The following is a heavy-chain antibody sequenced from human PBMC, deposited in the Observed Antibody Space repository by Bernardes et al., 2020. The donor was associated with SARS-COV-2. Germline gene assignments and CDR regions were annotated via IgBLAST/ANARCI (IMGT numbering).Heavy chain of an antibody. V-gene: IGHV1-2*04. J-gene: IGHJ6*02. CDR2: INPNSGGT. Sequence: ASVKDSCKASGYTFTGYYMHWVRQAPGQGLEWMGWINPNSGGTNYAQKFQGWVTMTRDTSISTAYMELSRLRSDDTAVYYCATELNYDFWSGYGMDVWGQGTTVTVSS. CDR3: ATELNYDFWSGYGMDV. D-gene: IGHD3-3*01. CDR1: GYTFTGYY.